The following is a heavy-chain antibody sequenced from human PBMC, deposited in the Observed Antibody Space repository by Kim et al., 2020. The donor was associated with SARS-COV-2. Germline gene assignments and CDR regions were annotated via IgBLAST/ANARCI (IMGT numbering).Heavy chain of an antibody. Sequence: KSRVTISVDKSKDQFSLKLSSVTAADTAVYYCARAGLGSDFWSGYYYFDYWGQGTLVTVSS. D-gene: IGHD3-3*01. CDR3: ARAGLGSDFWSGYYYFDY. V-gene: IGHV4-4*02. J-gene: IGHJ4*02.